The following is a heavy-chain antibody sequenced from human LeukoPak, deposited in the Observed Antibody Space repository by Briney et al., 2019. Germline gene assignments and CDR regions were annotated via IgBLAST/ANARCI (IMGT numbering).Heavy chain of an antibody. J-gene: IGHJ6*03. CDR2: ISSSGSTI. D-gene: IGHD3-10*01. V-gene: IGHV3-48*03. Sequence: GGSLRLSCAASGFTFSSYEMNWVRQAPGKGLEWVSYISSSGSTIYYADSVKGRFTISRDNAKNSLYLQMNSLRAEDTAVYYCARGPLGSGSYEPYYYYYMDVWGKGTTVTVSS. CDR1: GFTFSSYE. CDR3: ARGPLGSGSYEPYYYYYMDV.